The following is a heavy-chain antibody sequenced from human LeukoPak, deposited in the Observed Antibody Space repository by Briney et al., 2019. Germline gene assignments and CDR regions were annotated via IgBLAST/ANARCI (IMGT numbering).Heavy chain of an antibody. D-gene: IGHD1-1*01. J-gene: IGHJ6*02. V-gene: IGHV1-69*13. CDR3: ARTGHTTGNYYYGMDV. CDR2: IIPIFGTA. CDR1: GGTFSSYA. Sequence: SVKVSCKASGGTFSSYAISWVRQAPGQGLEWMGGIIPIFGTANYAQKFQGRVTITADESTSTAYMELSSLRSEDTAVYYCARTGHTTGNYYYGMDVWGQGTTVTVSS.